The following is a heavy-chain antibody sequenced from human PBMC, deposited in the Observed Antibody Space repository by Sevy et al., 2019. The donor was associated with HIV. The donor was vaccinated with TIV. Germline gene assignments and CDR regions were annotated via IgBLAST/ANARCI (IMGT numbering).Heavy chain of an antibody. CDR3: ARGRAGLLVHPGWFDP. D-gene: IGHD6-13*01. CDR2: IWYDGSNK. Sequence: GGSLRLSCAASGFTFSSYGMHWVRQAPGKGLEWVAVIWYDGSNKYYADSVKGRFTISRDNSKNTLYLQMNSLRAEDTAVYYCARGRAGLLVHPGWFDPWGQGTLVTVSS. CDR1: GFTFSSYG. J-gene: IGHJ5*02. V-gene: IGHV3-33*01.